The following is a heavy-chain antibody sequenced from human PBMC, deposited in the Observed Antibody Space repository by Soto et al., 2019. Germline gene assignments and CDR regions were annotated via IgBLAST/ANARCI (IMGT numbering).Heavy chain of an antibody. D-gene: IGHD1-26*01. CDR2: IIPIFGKA. CDR1: GGTFSSYA. J-gene: IGHJ3*02. V-gene: IGHV1-69*01. Sequence: QVQLVQSGAEVKKPGSSVKVSCKASGGTFSSYAISWVRQAPGQGLEWMGGIIPIFGKAHYAQKVQGRVTITADDSTSTAYKELSSLRSEDTAVYYCARDVAGGRAFDIWGQGTMVTVSS. CDR3: ARDVAGGRAFDI.